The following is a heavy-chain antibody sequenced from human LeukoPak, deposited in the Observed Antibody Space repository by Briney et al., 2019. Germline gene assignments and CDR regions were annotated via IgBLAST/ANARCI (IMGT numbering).Heavy chain of an antibody. CDR2: NYYGGTT. J-gene: IGHJ4*02. Sequence: SETLSLTCAFSGSSINSYYWSWIRQPPGKGLEWIGYNYYGGTTYYNPSLKSRVTISVDTSKNQFSLKLSSVTAADTAVYYCARGGASSSWSFDYWGQGTLVTVSS. CDR1: GSSINSYY. D-gene: IGHD6-13*01. CDR3: ARGGASSSWSFDY. V-gene: IGHV4-59*08.